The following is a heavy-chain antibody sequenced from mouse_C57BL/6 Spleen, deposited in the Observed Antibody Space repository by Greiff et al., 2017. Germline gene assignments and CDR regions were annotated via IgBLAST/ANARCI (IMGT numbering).Heavy chain of an antibody. V-gene: IGHV1-82*01. CDR2: IYPGDGDT. J-gene: IGHJ4*01. CDR1: GYAFSSSW. CDR3: ARWDYYAMDY. Sequence: QVQLQQPGPELVKPGASVKISCKASGYAFSSSWMNWVKQRPGKGLEWIGRIYPGDGDTNYNGKFKGKATLTADKSSSTAYMQLSSLTSEDSAVYFCARWDYYAMDYWGQGTSVTVSS.